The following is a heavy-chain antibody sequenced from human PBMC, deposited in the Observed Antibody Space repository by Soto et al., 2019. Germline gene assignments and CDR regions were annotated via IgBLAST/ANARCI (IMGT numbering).Heavy chain of an antibody. CDR3: AKKSLGSITLPALYYFDY. CDR1: GFTFGNYA. V-gene: IGHV3-23*01. Sequence: EVQLLESGGGLVQPGGSLRLSCAASGFTFGNYAFSWVRQAPGKGLEWVSVISGGGDATYYPDSVNGRFTTSRDKSKNKVYLQMNSLRAEDTAVYYCAKKSLGSITLPALYYFDYWGQGTLVTVSS. CDR2: ISGGGDAT. D-gene: IGHD7-27*01. J-gene: IGHJ4*02.